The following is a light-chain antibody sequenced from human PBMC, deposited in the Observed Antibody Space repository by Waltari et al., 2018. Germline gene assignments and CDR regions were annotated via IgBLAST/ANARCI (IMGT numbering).Light chain of an antibody. J-gene: IGKJ4*01. V-gene: IGKV3-20*01. Sequence: EIVLTQSPGTLSLSPGERVTLSCRASQSVSSSYLAWFQQKPGQAPRLFIYGVSNRATGIPDRFSGSGSGTDFTLTISRLEPEDFAVYYCQHYGRSPPNTFGGGTKVEIK. CDR3: QHYGRSPPNT. CDR1: QSVSSSY. CDR2: GVS.